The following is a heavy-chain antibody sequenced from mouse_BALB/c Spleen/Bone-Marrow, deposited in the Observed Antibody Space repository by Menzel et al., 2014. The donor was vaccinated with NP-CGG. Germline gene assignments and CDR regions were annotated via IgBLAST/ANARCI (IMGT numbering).Heavy chain of an antibody. Sequence: EVKLVESGGGLVQPGGSRKPSCAASGFTFSSFGMHWVRQAPEKGPEWVAYISSGSSTIYYADTVKGRFTISRDNPKNTLFLQMTSLRSEDTAMYYCARGGNYAWFAYWGQGTLVTVSA. CDR2: ISSGSSTI. CDR3: ARGGNYAWFAY. D-gene: IGHD2-1*01. J-gene: IGHJ3*01. CDR1: GFTFSSFG. V-gene: IGHV5-17*02.